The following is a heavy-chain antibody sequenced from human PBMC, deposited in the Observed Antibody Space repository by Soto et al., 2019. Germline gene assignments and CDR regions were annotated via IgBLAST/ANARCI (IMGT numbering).Heavy chain of an antibody. J-gene: IGHJ5*02. D-gene: IGHD2-21*01. V-gene: IGHV4-31*03. CDR1: GAALNGGNYY. CDR3: ARLRIATNNYKWFDP. CDR2: IYVTGAV. Sequence: SETLSLTCSVSGAALNGGNYYWSWIRQVPGKGLEWIGHIYVTGAVDYNPSLRDRITISQDTSERQFSLNLRLVTAADTAVYYCARLRIATNNYKWFDPWGQGTLVTVSS.